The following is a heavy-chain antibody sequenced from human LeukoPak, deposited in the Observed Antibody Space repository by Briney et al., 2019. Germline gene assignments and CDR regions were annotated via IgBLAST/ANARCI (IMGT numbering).Heavy chain of an antibody. CDR1: GFTFSSYS. V-gene: IGHV3-21*04. CDR3: TRPLYYYDSSGYDYYYYDMDV. Sequence: GGSLRLSCAASGFTFSSYSMNWVRQAPGKGLEWVSSISSSSSYICYADSVKGRFTISRDNAKNSLYLQMNSLRAEDTAVYYCTRPLYYYDSSGYDYYYYDMDVWGQGTTVTVSS. J-gene: IGHJ6*02. D-gene: IGHD3-22*01. CDR2: ISSSSSYI.